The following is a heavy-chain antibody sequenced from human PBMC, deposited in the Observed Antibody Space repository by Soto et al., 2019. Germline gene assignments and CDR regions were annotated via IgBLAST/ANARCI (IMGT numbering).Heavy chain of an antibody. J-gene: IGHJ4*02. CDR2: VIPIGTI. CDR3: ASVNGYYTRGYYFDS. Sequence: SVKVSCKASGGSFSSHAISWVRQAPGQGLECMGGVIPIGTINYAQNFRGRVTFTADESTSTSYMELSSLRSEDMAVYYCASVNGYYTRGYYFDSWGQGTLVTVSS. D-gene: IGHD3-3*01. V-gene: IGHV1-69*13. CDR1: GGSFSSHA.